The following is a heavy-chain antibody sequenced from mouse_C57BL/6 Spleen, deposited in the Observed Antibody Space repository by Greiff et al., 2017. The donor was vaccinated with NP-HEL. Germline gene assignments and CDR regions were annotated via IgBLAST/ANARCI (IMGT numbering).Heavy chain of an antibody. CDR1: GYSITSGYY. J-gene: IGHJ3*01. CDR2: ISYDGSN. CDR3: ARGDYSNSFAY. Sequence: EVQLQQSGPGLVKPSQSLSLTCSVTGYSITSGYYWNWLRQFPGNQLEWMGYISYDGSNNYNPSLKNRISITRDTPKNQFFLKLNSGTTEDTATYYCARGDYSNSFAYWGQGTLVTVSA. D-gene: IGHD2-5*01. V-gene: IGHV3-6*01.